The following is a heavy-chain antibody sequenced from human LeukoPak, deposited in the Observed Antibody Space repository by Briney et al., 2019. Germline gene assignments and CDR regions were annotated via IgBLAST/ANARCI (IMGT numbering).Heavy chain of an antibody. D-gene: IGHD3-10*01. Sequence: SETLSLTCTVSGYSISSGYYWGWIRQPPGKGLEWIGSIYHSGNTYYNPSLKSRVTISVDTSKNQFSLKLSSVTAADTAVYYCARDSPYYYGSGSATYYMDVWGKGTTVTISS. CDR2: IYHSGNT. CDR1: GYSISSGYY. J-gene: IGHJ6*03. CDR3: ARDSPYYYGSGSATYYMDV. V-gene: IGHV4-38-2*02.